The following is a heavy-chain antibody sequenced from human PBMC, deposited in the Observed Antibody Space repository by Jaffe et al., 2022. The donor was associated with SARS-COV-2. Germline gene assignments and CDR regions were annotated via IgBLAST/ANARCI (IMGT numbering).Heavy chain of an antibody. V-gene: IGHV3-7*01. Sequence: EVQLVESGGGLVQPGGSLRLSCAASGFNFGNFWMSWVRQAPGKGLEWVANIKPDGSGKYYVDSVEGRFTISRDNANNLLFLQMNSLRAEDTAVYYCAKIGFPFNYDWYFGFWGQGTLVTVSS. CDR2: IKPDGSGK. CDR1: GFNFGNFW. D-gene: IGHD3-22*01. J-gene: IGHJ4*02. CDR3: AKIGFPFNYDWYFGF.